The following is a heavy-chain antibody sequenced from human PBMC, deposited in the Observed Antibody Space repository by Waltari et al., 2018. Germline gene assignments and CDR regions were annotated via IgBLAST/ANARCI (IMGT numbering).Heavy chain of an antibody. CDR2: MNPKTGNT. D-gene: IGHD3-10*01. Sequence: QVQLVQSGAEVKKPGASLRVSGAASGSNFLHYALTCLHQANRQGLEWMGWMNPKTGNTCHTQKFQGRFTMTRNTSTNTAYMELSSLRSDDTAIYYCARGRAIWFGESSIGGFDLRFDPWGQGSLVIVSS. V-gene: IGHV1-8*01. J-gene: IGHJ5*02. CDR1: GSNFLHYA. CDR3: ARGRAIWFGESSIGGFDLRFDP.